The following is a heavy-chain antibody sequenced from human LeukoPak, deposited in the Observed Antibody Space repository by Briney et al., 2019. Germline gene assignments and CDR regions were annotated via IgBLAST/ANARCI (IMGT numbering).Heavy chain of an antibody. V-gene: IGHV3-30*03. CDR3: ARDRDDFWSGYPVLFDY. CDR2: ISYDGNNK. Sequence: GRSLRLSCAASGFTFSSYGMHWVRQAPGKGLEWVAVISYDGNNKYYADSVKGRFTISRDNSKNTLSLQMNSLRSEDTAVYYCARDRDDFWSGYPVLFDYWGQGTLVTVSS. CDR1: GFTFSSYG. J-gene: IGHJ4*02. D-gene: IGHD3-3*01.